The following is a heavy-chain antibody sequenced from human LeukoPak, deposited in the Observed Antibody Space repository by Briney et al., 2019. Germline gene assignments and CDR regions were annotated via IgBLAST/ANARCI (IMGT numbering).Heavy chain of an antibody. J-gene: IGHJ4*02. CDR1: EFTFSSYG. Sequence: PGGSLRLSCAASEFTFSSYGMHWVRQAPGKRLEWVAFIRSDGSNEYYAGSVKGRFTISRDNFKSTLSLQMNSLRPEDTALYYCARDRTKYCSGGTCYSSYSFDYWGQGTLVTVSS. D-gene: IGHD2-15*01. CDR3: ARDRTKYCSGGTCYSSYSFDY. CDR2: IRSDGSNE. V-gene: IGHV3-30*02.